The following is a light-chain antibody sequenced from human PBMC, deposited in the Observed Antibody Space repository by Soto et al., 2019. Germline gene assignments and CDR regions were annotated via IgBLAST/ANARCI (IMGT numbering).Light chain of an antibody. J-gene: IGLJ3*02. CDR2: SSD. Sequence: QSVLTQPPSMSGTPGQRATISCSGSSSNIGSNTVNWYQQLPGTAPKLLIYSSDQRPSGVPDRVSGSKSGTSASLAISGLQPEDEADYYCAASHDSRNGWVFGGGTKLTVL. V-gene: IGLV1-44*01. CDR3: AASHDSRNGWV. CDR1: SSNIGSNT.